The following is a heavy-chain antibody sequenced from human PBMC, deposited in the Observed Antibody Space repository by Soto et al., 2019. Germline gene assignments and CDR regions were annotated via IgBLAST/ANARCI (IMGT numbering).Heavy chain of an antibody. Sequence: ASVKVSCKASGYTFSNYGISWVRQGPGQGLEWMGWISGYNGNTHYEGKVQDRIKMTTDTSTSTTYLELRSLRSDDTAVYFCARDPGFGFGYSYAFAMDVWGQGTTVTVS. CDR3: ARDPGFGFGYSYAFAMDV. D-gene: IGHD5-18*01. CDR2: ISGYNGNT. CDR1: GYTFSNYG. J-gene: IGHJ6*02. V-gene: IGHV1-18*01.